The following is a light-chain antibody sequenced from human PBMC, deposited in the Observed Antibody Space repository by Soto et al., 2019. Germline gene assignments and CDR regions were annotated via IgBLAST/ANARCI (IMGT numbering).Light chain of an antibody. V-gene: IGKV3-20*01. CDR2: GAS. CDR3: QQFGSSPMYT. Sequence: EIVLTQSPGTLSLSPGERATLSCRASQSISNTNVAWYQQKPGQAPRLLIYGASSRATGIPDRFSGSGSGTDYTLTISRLEPEDFAVYYCQQFGSSPMYTFGQGTKLEMK. J-gene: IGKJ2*01. CDR1: QSISNTN.